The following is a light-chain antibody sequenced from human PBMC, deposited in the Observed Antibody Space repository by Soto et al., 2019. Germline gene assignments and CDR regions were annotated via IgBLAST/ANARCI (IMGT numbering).Light chain of an antibody. CDR2: EVS. V-gene: IGLV2-14*01. CDR3: RSFTISSTLYV. CDR1: SSDIGGYNY. Sequence: QSVLTQPASVSGSPGQSITISCAGTSSDIGGYNYVSWYQQHPGTAPKVIIYEVSNRPSGVSNRFSGSKSGNTASLTISGIQAEEDADYYCRSFTISSTLYVFGSGTKVTV. J-gene: IGLJ1*01.